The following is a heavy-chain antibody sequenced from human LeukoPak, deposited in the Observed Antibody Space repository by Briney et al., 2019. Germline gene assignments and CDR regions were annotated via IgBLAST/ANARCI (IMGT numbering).Heavy chain of an antibody. CDR2: IYYTGST. D-gene: IGHD3-9*01. CDR1: GGSISSYY. J-gene: IGHJ4*02. Sequence: PSETLSLTCTVSGGSISSYYWSWIRQPPGKGLEWIAYIYYTGSTNYNPSLKSRVTMSVDTSKNQFSLKLSSVTAADTAVYYCARGDYDILTGYYYFDYWGQGTLVTVSS. V-gene: IGHV4-59*12. CDR3: ARGDYDILTGYYYFDY.